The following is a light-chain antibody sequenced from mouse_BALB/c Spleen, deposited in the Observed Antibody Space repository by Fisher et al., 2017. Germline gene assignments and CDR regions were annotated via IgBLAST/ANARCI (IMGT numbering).Light chain of an antibody. CDR3: QQRSSYPLT. Sequence: IVLTQSTAIMSASPGEKVTMTCSASSSVSYMHWFQQKPGTSPKLWIYSTSNLASGVPARFSGSGSGTSYSLTISRMEAEDAATYYCQQRSSYPLTFGAGTKL. J-gene: IGKJ5*01. CDR2: STS. V-gene: IGKV4-57*01. CDR1: SSVSY.